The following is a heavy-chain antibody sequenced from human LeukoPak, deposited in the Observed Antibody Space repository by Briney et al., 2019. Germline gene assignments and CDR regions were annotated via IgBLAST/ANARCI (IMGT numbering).Heavy chain of an antibody. D-gene: IGHD6-13*01. J-gene: IGHJ4*02. CDR2: IDPSDSYT. CDR3: ARPRQYSSSSQYYFDY. Sequence: GESLKISCKGSGYSFTSYWISWVRQMPGKGLEWMGRIDPSDSYTNYSPSFQGHVTISADKSIRTAYLQWSSLKASDTAMYYCARPRQYSSSSQYYFDYWGQGTLVTVSS. CDR1: GYSFTSYW. V-gene: IGHV5-10-1*01.